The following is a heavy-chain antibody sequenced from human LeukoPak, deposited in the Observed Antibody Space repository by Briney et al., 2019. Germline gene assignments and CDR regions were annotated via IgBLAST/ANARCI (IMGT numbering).Heavy chain of an antibody. CDR3: ARCLGGGGVETSNFDY. V-gene: IGHV1-69*13. J-gene: IGHJ4*02. CDR1: GGTFSSYA. D-gene: IGHD3-16*01. CDR2: IMPIFGTA. Sequence: SVKVSCKASGGTFSSYAISWVRQAPGPALEWMGGIMPIFGTANYAQKFQGRVTITADEATSKAYMDLNSLISEGTGVCYCARCLGGGGVETSNFDYWGQGTLVTVSS.